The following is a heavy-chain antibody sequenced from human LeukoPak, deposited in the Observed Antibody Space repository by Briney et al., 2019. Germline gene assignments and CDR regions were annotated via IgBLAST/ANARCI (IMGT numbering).Heavy chain of an antibody. V-gene: IGHV3-21*01. CDR3: ASEVRLGDY. Sequence: PGGSLRLSCAASGFTFSSYSMNWVRQAPGKGLEWVSSISSSSSYIYYADSVKDRFTISRDNAKNSLYLQMNSLRAEDTAVYYCASEVRLGDYWGQGTLVTVSS. CDR1: GFTFSSYS. CDR2: ISSSSSYI. D-gene: IGHD3-9*01. J-gene: IGHJ4*02.